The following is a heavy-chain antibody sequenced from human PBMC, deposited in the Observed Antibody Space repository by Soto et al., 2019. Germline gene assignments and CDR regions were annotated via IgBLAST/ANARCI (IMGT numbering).Heavy chain of an antibody. V-gene: IGHV3-73*01. D-gene: IGHD6-19*01. J-gene: IGHJ6*02. CDR1: GLTFSGSA. CDR3: TRQIAPPSVAGNYYYYGLDV. CDR2: IRNKANNYAT. Sequence: VGSLRLSCAASGLTFSGSAMHWVRQASGKGLEWVGRIRNKANNYATAYAASVKGRFTISRDDSKNTAYLQMNSLKTEDTAVYYCTRQIAPPSVAGNYYYYGLDVWGQGTTVTVSS.